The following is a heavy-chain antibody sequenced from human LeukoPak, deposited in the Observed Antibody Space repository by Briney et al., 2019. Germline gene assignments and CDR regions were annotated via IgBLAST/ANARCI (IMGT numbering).Heavy chain of an antibody. CDR3: ARDGPYYYGSGSFKDY. D-gene: IGHD3-10*01. CDR1: GYTFTSYG. Sequence: GASVKVSCKASGYTFTSYGISWVRQAPGQGLEWMGLISAYNGNTNYAQKLQGRVTMTTDTSTSTAYMELRSLRSDDTAVYYCARDGPYYYGSGSFKDYWGQGTLVTVSS. J-gene: IGHJ4*02. CDR2: ISAYNGNT. V-gene: IGHV1-18*01.